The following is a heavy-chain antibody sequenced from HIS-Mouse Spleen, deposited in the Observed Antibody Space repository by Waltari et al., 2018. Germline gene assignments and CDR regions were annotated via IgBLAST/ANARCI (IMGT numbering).Heavy chain of an antibody. V-gene: IGHV3-30-3*01. D-gene: IGHD5-18*01. CDR2: ISYDGSNK. J-gene: IGHJ4*02. CDR1: GFTFGTYA. Sequence: QVQLVESGGGVVQPGRSLRLSCAASGFTFGTYAMHWVRQAPDKGLEWVAVISYDGSNKYYADSVKGRFTISRDNSKNTLYLQMNSLRAEDTAVYYCARGFVDTAMVDYWGQGTLVTVSS. CDR3: ARGFVDTAMVDY.